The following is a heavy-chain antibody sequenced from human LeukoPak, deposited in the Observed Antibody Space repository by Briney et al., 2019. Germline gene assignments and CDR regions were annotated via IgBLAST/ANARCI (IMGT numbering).Heavy chain of an antibody. V-gene: IGHV4-34*01. CDR3: ARGERWLQHLYYFDY. Sequence: SETLSLTCAVYGGSFSGYYWSWIRQPPGKGLEWIGEINHSGSTNYNPSLKSRVTISVDTSKNQFSLKLSSVTAADTAVYYCARGERWLQHLYYFDYWGQGTLVTVSS. J-gene: IGHJ4*02. D-gene: IGHD5-24*01. CDR2: INHSGST. CDR1: GGSFSGYY.